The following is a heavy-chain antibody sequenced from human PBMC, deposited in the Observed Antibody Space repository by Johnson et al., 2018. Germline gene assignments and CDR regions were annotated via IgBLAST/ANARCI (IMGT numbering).Heavy chain of an antibody. Sequence: QVQLVQSGGGVVQPGRSLRLSCVASGFTFSTYTMFWVRQAPDKGLEWLAVISYDGNNEYCADSVKGRFTISRDNSKNTLYLQMNSLLPEDTAFYYCARRNYYYYYVDVWGRGTTVTVSS. CDR1: GFTFSTYT. CDR3: ARRNYYYYYVDV. CDR2: ISYDGNNE. J-gene: IGHJ6*03. V-gene: IGHV3-30-3*01.